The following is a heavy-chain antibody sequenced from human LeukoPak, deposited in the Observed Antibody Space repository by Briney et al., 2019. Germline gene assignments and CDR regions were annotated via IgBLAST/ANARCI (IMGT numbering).Heavy chain of an antibody. Sequence: TPSETLSLTCTVSGDSISSGYYWGWIRQPPGKGLEWIGSIYHSGSTYYNPSLKSRVTISVDTSKNQFSLKLSSVTAADTAVYYCASDYSSSWYYYYGMDVWGQGTTVTVSS. V-gene: IGHV4-38-2*02. J-gene: IGHJ6*02. CDR2: IYHSGST. CDR1: GDSISSGYY. CDR3: ASDYSSSWYYYYGMDV. D-gene: IGHD6-13*01.